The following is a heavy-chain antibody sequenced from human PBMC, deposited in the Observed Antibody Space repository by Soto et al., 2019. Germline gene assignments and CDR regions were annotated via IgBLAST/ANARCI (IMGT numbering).Heavy chain of an antibody. CDR1: GGSISSYY. J-gene: IGHJ2*01. D-gene: IGHD4-4*01. CDR2: IYYSGSP. Sequence: PSETLSLTCTVSGGSISSYYWSWIRQPPGKGLEWIGYIYYSGSPNYSPSLESRVTISEDTSKNQFSLKLSSVTAADTAIYYCAGGRDDYKGWYFDLWGRGNLVTVSS. CDR3: AGGRDDYKGWYFDL. V-gene: IGHV4-59*01.